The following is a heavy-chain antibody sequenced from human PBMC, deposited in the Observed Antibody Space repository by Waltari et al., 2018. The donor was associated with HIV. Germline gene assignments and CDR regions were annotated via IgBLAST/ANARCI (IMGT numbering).Heavy chain of an antibody. V-gene: IGHV1-69*01. CDR3: ARYYYDSSGLLY. CDR2: IIPIFGTA. D-gene: IGHD3-22*01. J-gene: IGHJ4*02. CDR1: GDTFSSYA. Sequence: QVQLVQSGAEVKTPGSSVKVSCKASGDTFSSYATSWLRQAPGQGLEWMGGIIPIFGTANYAQKFQGRVTITADESTSTAYMELSSLRSEDTAVYYCARYYYDSSGLLYWGQGTLVTVSS.